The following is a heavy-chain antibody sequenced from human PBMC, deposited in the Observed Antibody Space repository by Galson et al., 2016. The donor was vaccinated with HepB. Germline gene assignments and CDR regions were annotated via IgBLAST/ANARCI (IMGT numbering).Heavy chain of an antibody. CDR2: IYYSGST. CDR3: ARESLGPPRQDGFWSGSAPPDPFDV. J-gene: IGHJ3*01. Sequence: SETLSLTCTVSGGSISNDSWSWIRQPPGKGLEWIGYIYYSGSTNYNPSLKSRVTISVDTSKNQFSLKLSSVTAADTAVYYCARESLGPPRQDGFWSGSAPPDPFDVWGQGTMVTVSS. CDR1: GGSISNDS. V-gene: IGHV4-59*01. D-gene: IGHD3-3*01.